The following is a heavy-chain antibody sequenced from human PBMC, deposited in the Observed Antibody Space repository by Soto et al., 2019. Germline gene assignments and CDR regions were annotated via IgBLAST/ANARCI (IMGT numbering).Heavy chain of an antibody. J-gene: IGHJ5*02. CDR1: GFTLRNDA. Sequence: GGSLRLSCAASGFTLRNDAMTWARQAPRKGLEWVSSLRRSGSSAYDADSVRGRLSISSGTSVNALYLQMDNLRPADTASYYCANDATPGDGIWLMDSWGPGPVVTVS. D-gene: IGHD4-17*01. V-gene: IGHV3-23*01. CDR2: LRRSGSSA. CDR3: ANDATPGDGIWLMDS.